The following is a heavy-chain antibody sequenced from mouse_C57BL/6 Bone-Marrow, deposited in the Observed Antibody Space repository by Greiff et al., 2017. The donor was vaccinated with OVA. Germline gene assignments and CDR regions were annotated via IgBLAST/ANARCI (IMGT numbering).Heavy chain of an antibody. J-gene: IGHJ3*01. D-gene: IGHD6-1*01. V-gene: IGHV1-47*01. CDR2: FHPYNDDT. Sequence: QVQLQQSGAELVKPGASVKLSCKASGYTFTTYPIEWMKQNHGKSLEWIGNFHPYNDDTKYNEKFKGKATLTVEKSSSTVYLELSRLTSDVTAVYYGAKTCGNNGDWFAYWGQGTLVTVSA. CDR1: GYTFTTYP. CDR3: AKTCGNNGDWFAY.